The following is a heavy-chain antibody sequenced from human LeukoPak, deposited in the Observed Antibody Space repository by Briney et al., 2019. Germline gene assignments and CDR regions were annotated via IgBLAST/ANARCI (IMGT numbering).Heavy chain of an antibody. D-gene: IGHD3-22*01. CDR3: AKGLHITMIVVVTSGYFDY. V-gene: IGHV3-23*01. CDR1: GFTFSGYA. CDR2: ISGSGGST. Sequence: GSLRLSRAASGFTFSGYAMSWVRQAPGKGLEWVSAISGSGGSTYYADSVKGRFTISRDNSKNTLYLQMNSLRAEDTAVYYCAKGLHITMIVVVTSGYFDYWGQGTLVTVSS. J-gene: IGHJ4*02.